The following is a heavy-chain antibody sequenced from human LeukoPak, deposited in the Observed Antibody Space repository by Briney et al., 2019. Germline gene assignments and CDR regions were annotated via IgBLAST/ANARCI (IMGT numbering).Heavy chain of an antibody. V-gene: IGHV3-23*01. J-gene: IGHJ4*02. CDR2: ISFSGTTT. CDR3: AKRYFCSSVTCYGFDS. CDR1: GFTFSSYA. D-gene: IGHD2-2*01. Sequence: GGSLRLSCAASGFTFSSYAMSWVRQAPGKGLEWVSGISFSGTTTKYADSVKGRFTISRDNSKNTLYLQMNSLRAEDTAVYYCAKRYFCSSVTCYGFDSWGQGTLVTVSS.